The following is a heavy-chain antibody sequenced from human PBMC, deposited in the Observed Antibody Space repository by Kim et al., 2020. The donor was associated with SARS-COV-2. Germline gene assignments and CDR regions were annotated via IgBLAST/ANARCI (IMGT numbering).Heavy chain of an antibody. V-gene: IGHV3-74*01. J-gene: IGHJ4*02. Sequence: YAASVKGRFTISRDNAKTTLYLQMNSLGAEDTAVYYCARRQFTSGWYYFDYWGQGTLVTVSS. D-gene: IGHD6-19*01. CDR3: ARRQFTSGWYYFDY.